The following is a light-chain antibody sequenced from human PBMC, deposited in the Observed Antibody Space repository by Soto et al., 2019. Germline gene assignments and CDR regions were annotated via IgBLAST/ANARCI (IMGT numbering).Light chain of an antibody. J-gene: IGKJ1*01. CDR3: KQANSFPRT. V-gene: IGKV1-12*01. Sequence: DIQMTQSPSSVPASIGDRVTITCRASQGVSNDLAWYQQRPGKAPELLIYAASRLRSGVPSRISGSGSGTDFTLTISSLQPEDFATYYCKQANSFPRTFGQGTKVEIK. CDR2: AAS. CDR1: QGVSND.